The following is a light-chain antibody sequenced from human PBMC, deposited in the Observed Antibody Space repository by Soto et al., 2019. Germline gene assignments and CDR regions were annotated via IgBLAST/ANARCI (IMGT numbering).Light chain of an antibody. Sequence: DIVMTQSPDSLAVSLGERATINCKSSQSLLANCNNKNCLAWNQHKPGQPPKMLILWASTRESGVPDRFSGSGFVTDFTLTISSLQAEDAAVYYWQHFFSPPFPFGQGTKLEIK. J-gene: IGKJ2*01. CDR3: QHFFSPPFP. CDR1: QSLLANCNNKNC. V-gene: IGKV4-1*01. CDR2: WAS.